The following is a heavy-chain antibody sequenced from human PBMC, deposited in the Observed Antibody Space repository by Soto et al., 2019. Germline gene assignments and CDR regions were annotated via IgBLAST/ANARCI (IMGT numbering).Heavy chain of an antibody. CDR3: AREYYDSSGYYYRDY. CDR2: ISAYNGNT. V-gene: IGHV1-18*01. D-gene: IGHD3-22*01. Sequence: ASVKVSCKASGYTFTSYGISWVRQAPGQGLEWVGWISAYNGNTNYAQKLQGRVTMTTDTSTSTAYMELRSLRSDDTAVYYCAREYYDSSGYYYRDYWGQGTLVTVSS. CDR1: GYTFTSYG. J-gene: IGHJ4*02.